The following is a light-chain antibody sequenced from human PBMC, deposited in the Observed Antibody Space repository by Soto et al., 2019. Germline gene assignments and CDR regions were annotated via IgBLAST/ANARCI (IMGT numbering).Light chain of an antibody. V-gene: IGLV2-8*01. Sequence: QSALTQPPSASGSPGQSVTISCTGTSSDIGGYNFVSWYQQHPGKAPKLIIYEVNKRPSGVPDRFSGSKSGNTAFLTVSGLQADDEGDYYCSSYAGTNNLGVFGGGTKLTVL. J-gene: IGLJ3*02. CDR3: SSYAGTNNLGV. CDR2: EVN. CDR1: SSDIGGYNF.